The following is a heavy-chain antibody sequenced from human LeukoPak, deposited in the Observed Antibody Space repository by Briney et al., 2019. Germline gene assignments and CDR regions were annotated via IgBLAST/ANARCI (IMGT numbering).Heavy chain of an antibody. V-gene: IGHV4-38-2*02. CDR3: ASMTTVVTPPDY. D-gene: IGHD4-23*01. Sequence: PSETLSLTCTVSGYSISSGYYWGWIRQPPGKGLEWIGSIYHSGSTYYNPSLKSRVTISVDTSKNQFSLKLSSVTAADTAVYYCASMTTVVTPPDYWGQGTLVTVSS. J-gene: IGHJ4*02. CDR1: GYSISSGYY. CDR2: IYHSGST.